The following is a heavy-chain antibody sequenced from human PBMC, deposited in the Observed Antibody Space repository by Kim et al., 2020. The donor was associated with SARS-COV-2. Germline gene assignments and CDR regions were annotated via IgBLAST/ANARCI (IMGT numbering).Heavy chain of an antibody. CDR2: INPNSGGT. D-gene: IGHD3-10*01. CDR3: ARSAIDGSGSYYNNYYYGMDV. J-gene: IGHJ6*02. CDR1: GYTFTGYY. Sequence: ASVKVSCKASGYTFTGYYMHWVRQAPGQGLEWMGRINPNSGGTNYAQKFQGRVTMTRDTSISTAYMELSRLRSDDTVVYYCARSAIDGSGSYYNNYYYGMDVWGQGTTVTVSS. V-gene: IGHV1-2*05.